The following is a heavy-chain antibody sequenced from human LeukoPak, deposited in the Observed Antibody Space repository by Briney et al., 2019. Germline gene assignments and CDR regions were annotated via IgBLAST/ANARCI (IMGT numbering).Heavy chain of an antibody. J-gene: IGHJ5*02. V-gene: IGHV4-39*01. CDR3: ARRDGSQGWFDP. CDR1: GGSISSSSYY. CDR2: IYYSGST. Sequence: KASETLSLTCTVSGGSISSSSYYWGWIRQPPGMGLEWIGSIYYSGSTYYNPSLKSRVTISVDTSKNQFSLKLSSVTAADTAVYYCARRDGSQGWFDPWGQGTLVTVSS. D-gene: IGHD1-26*01.